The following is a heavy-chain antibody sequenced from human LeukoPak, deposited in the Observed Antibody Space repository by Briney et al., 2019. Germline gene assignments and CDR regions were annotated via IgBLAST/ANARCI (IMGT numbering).Heavy chain of an antibody. V-gene: IGHV1-2*02. CDR1: GYSFTGYY. Sequence: ASVKVSCKASGYSFTGYYMHWVRQAPGQGLEWMGWINPDTGGTNYAQKFQGRVAMTRDSSISTAYMELSRLRSDDTAVYYCAGGVVAATFYYYMDVWGKGTTVTVSS. J-gene: IGHJ6*03. CDR3: AGGVVAATFYYYMDV. CDR2: INPDTGGT. D-gene: IGHD2-15*01.